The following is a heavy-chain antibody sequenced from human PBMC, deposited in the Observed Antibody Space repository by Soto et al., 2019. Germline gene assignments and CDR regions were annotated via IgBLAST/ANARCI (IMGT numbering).Heavy chain of an antibody. V-gene: IGHV4-59*08. CDR3: ARRYSSAFDI. Sequence: PWETLSLTCTVSGGSISSYYWSWIRQPPGKGLEWIGYIYYSGSTNYNPSLKSRVTISVDTSKNQFSLKLSSVTAADTAVYYCARRYSSAFDIWGQGTMVTV. CDR1: GGSISSYY. D-gene: IGHD6-13*01. CDR2: IYYSGST. J-gene: IGHJ3*02.